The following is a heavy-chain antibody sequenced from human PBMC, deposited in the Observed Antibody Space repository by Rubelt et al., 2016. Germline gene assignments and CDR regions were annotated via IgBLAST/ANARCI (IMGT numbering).Heavy chain of an antibody. Sequence: QVQLQQWGAGLLKPSETLSLTCAVYGGSFSGYYWSWIRQPPGKGLEWIGEINHSGSTNYNPSLKSRVTISGDTSKNQSSLRLSSVTAADTAVYYCARRNGYSSGWYSIRGAFDIWGQGTMVTVSS. V-gene: IGHV4-34*01. CDR2: INHSGST. CDR3: ARRNGYSSGWYSIRGAFDI. CDR1: GGSFSGYY. J-gene: IGHJ3*02. D-gene: IGHD6-19*01.